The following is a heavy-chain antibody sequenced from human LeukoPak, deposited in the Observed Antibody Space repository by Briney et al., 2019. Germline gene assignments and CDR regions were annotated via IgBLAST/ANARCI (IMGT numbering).Heavy chain of an antibody. D-gene: IGHD6-19*01. V-gene: IGHV4-59*01. Sequence: PSETLSLTCTVSGGSISSYYWSWIRQPPGKGLEWIGYIYYSGSTNYNPSLKSRVTISVDTSKNQFSLKLSSATAADTAVYYYARDLSYSGANWFDPWGQGTLVTVSS. CDR3: ARDLSYSGANWFDP. J-gene: IGHJ5*02. CDR1: GGSISSYY. CDR2: IYYSGST.